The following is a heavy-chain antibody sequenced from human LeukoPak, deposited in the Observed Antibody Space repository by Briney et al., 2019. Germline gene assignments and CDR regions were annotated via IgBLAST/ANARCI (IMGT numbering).Heavy chain of an antibody. Sequence: PGGSLRLFCAASGFTFSSYSMNWVRQAPGKGLEWVSVIYSGGSTYYADSVKGRFTISRHNSKNTLYLQMNSLRAEDTAVYYCARDMTYCSSTSCYRQGFDYWGQGTLVTVSS. CDR2: IYSGGST. D-gene: IGHD2-2*01. CDR1: GFTFSSYS. J-gene: IGHJ4*02. CDR3: ARDMTYCSSTSCYRQGFDY. V-gene: IGHV3-53*04.